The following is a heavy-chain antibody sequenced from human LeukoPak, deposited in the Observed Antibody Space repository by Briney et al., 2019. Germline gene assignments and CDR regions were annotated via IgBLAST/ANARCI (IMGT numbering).Heavy chain of an antibody. D-gene: IGHD5-18*01. CDR3: AKDLGDTAMVFDY. Sequence: PGGSLRLSCAASGFTFSSYWMHWVRQAPGKGLEWVAVISYDGSNKYYADSVKGRFTISRDNSKNTLYLQMNSLRAEDTAVYYCAKDLGDTAMVFDYWGQGTLVTVSS. CDR1: GFTFSSYW. CDR2: ISYDGSNK. J-gene: IGHJ4*02. V-gene: IGHV3-30*18.